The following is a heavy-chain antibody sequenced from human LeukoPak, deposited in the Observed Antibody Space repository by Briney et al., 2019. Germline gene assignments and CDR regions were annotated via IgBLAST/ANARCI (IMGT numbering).Heavy chain of an antibody. CDR3: ARDVCSGGSCRVRGFDY. CDR2: IYHSGST. Sequence: SETLSLTCTVSGYSISSGYYWGWIRQPPGKGLEWIGSIYHSGSTYYNPSLKSRVTISVDTSKNQFSLKLSSVTAADTAVYYCARDVCSGGSCRVRGFDYWGQGTLVTVSS. D-gene: IGHD2-15*01. V-gene: IGHV4-38-2*02. CDR1: GYSISSGYY. J-gene: IGHJ4*02.